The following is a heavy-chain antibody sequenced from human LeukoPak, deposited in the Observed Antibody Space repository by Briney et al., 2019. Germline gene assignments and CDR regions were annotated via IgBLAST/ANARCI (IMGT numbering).Heavy chain of an antibody. V-gene: IGHV1-2*02. Sequence: ASVKVSCKASGYTFTDYYMHWVRQAPGQGLEWMGWINNDSGGTNYAQNFQGRVTLTRDTSITTAYMELSTLRSADTALYYCARDKPGYSSYYDYWGQGTLVTVSS. CDR2: INNDSGGT. CDR1: GYTFTDYY. CDR3: ARDKPGYSSYYDY. D-gene: IGHD6-13*01. J-gene: IGHJ4*02.